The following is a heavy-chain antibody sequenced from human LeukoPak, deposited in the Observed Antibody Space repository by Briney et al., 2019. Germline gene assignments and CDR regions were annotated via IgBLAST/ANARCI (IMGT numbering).Heavy chain of an antibody. V-gene: IGHV3-15*01. D-gene: IGHD6-6*01. Sequence: GGSLRLSCAASGFTFSNAWMTWVRQAPGKGLEWVGRIKSKPNGETTDYAAPVKGRFTISRDDSKNTVYLQMNSLKIEDSAVYYCARDLARQLGVCDYWGQGTLVTVSS. J-gene: IGHJ4*02. CDR2: IKSKPNGETT. CDR1: GFTFSNAW. CDR3: ARDLARQLGVCDY.